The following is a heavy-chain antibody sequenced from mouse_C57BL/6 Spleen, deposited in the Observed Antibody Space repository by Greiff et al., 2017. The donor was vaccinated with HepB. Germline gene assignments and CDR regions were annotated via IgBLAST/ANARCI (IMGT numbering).Heavy chain of an antibody. Sequence: VQLQQPGPELVKPGASVKLSCKASGYTFTTYWMHWVQQRPGQGLEWIGNINPSNGGTNYNEKFKSKATLTVDKSSSTAYMQLSSLASEDSAVYYCERGAYYDYDDGSDYAKDYWGQGTSVTVSS. V-gene: IGHV1-53*01. D-gene: IGHD2-4*01. CDR3: ERGAYYDYDDGSDYAKDY. CDR1: GYTFTTYW. J-gene: IGHJ4*01. CDR2: INPSNGGT.